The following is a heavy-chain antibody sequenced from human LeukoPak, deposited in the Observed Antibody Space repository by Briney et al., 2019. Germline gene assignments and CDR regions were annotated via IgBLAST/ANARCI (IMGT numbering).Heavy chain of an antibody. CDR1: GYTFTGYY. CDR3: ARVGLSSGSYYPNVFDY. J-gene: IGHJ4*02. D-gene: IGHD3-10*01. V-gene: IGHV1-2*02. CDR2: INPNSGGR. Sequence: ASVTVCCKAAGYTFTGYYMHWVRQAPGQGLEWMGWINPNSGGRNYAQKFQGRVTMTRDTSISTAYMELNRLRSDDTAVYYCARVGLSSGSYYPNVFDYWGQGTLVTVSS.